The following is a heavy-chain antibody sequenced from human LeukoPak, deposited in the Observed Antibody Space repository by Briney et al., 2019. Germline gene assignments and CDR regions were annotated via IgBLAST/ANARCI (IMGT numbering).Heavy chain of an antibody. CDR2: ISSSGSTI. CDR3: AREPRRWSGYFDY. J-gene: IGHJ4*02. Sequence: GSLDLSCAASGFPFSSYEMNWVRQAPGKGLEWVSYISSSGSTIYYADSVKGRFTISRDNAKNSLYLQMNSLRAEDTAVYYCAREPRRWSGYFDYWGQGTPVTVSS. CDR1: GFPFSSYE. D-gene: IGHD3-3*01. V-gene: IGHV3-48*03.